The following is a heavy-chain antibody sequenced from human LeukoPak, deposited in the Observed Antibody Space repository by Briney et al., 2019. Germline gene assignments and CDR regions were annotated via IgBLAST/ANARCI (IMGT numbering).Heavy chain of an antibody. Sequence: ASVKVSCKASGGTFSSYAISWVRQAPGQGLEWMGGIIPIFGTANYAQKFQGRVTITADESTSTAYMELSSLRSEDTAVYYCARALDIVATTQSLDAFDIWGQGTIVTVSS. CDR1: GGTFSSYA. D-gene: IGHD5-12*01. V-gene: IGHV1-69*13. CDR3: ARALDIVATTQSLDAFDI. CDR2: IIPIFGTA. J-gene: IGHJ3*02.